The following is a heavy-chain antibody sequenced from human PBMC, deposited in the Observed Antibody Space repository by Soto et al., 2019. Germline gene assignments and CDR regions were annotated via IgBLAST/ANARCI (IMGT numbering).Heavy chain of an antibody. Sequence: SETLSLTCTVSGGSISSYYWSWIRQPAGKGLEWIGRIYTSGSTNYNPSLKSRVTMSVDTSKNQFSLKLSSVTAADTAVYYCAREVTIAAAGTNWFDPWGQGTLVTVSS. J-gene: IGHJ5*02. CDR2: IYTSGST. CDR1: GGSISSYY. CDR3: AREVTIAAAGTNWFDP. V-gene: IGHV4-4*07. D-gene: IGHD6-13*01.